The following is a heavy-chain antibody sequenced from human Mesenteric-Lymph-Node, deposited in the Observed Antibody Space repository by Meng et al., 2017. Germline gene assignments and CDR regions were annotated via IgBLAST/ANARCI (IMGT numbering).Heavy chain of an antibody. CDR2: IIPIFGTA. J-gene: IGHJ3*02. CDR3: ARGLRDGYNFKIRSGHRADAFDI. CDR1: GGTFSSYA. Sequence: SVKVSCKASGGTFSSYAISWVRQAPGQGLEWMGGIIPIFGTANYAQKFQGRVTITADKSTSTAYMELSSLRSEDTAVYYCARGLRDGYNFKIRSGHRADAFDIWGQGTMVTVSS. D-gene: IGHD5-24*01. V-gene: IGHV1-69*06.